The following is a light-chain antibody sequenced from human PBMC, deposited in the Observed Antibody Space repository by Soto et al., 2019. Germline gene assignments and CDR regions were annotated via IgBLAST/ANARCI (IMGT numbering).Light chain of an antibody. CDR1: QYISDY. CDR3: QQYDNIPLT. V-gene: IGKV1-33*01. CDR2: DAS. J-gene: IGKJ4*01. Sequence: DFQMTHSPSSLSASFGDRVAVTCQASQYISDYLNWYQQKPGAAPKLLIYDASNLQAGVPSRFSGSGSGTEFTFTISSLQPEDVATYYCQQYDNIPLTFGGGTKVDIK.